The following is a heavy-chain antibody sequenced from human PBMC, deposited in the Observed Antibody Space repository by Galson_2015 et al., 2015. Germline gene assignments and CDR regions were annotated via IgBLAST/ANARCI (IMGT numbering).Heavy chain of an antibody. CDR1: GFTFTSSA. J-gene: IGHJ3*02. V-gene: IGHV1-58*01. CDR3: AAEIDSSGYDAFDI. Sequence: SVKVSCKASGFTFTSSAVQWVRQARGQRLEWIGWIVVGSGNTNYAQKFQERVTITREMSTSTAYMELSSLRSEDTAVYYCAAEIDSSGYDAFDIWGQGTMVTVSS. CDR2: IVVGSGNT. D-gene: IGHD3-22*01.